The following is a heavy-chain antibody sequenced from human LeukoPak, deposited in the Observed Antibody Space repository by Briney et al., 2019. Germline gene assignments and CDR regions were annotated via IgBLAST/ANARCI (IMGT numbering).Heavy chain of an antibody. CDR2: SGGNT. CDR3: ARDRVGATTNFDY. D-gene: IGHD1-26*01. V-gene: IGHV3-53*01. J-gene: IGHJ4*02. Sequence: SGGNTYYADSVKGRFTISRDNSKNTLYLQMNSLRAEDTAVYYCARDRVGATTNFDYWGQGTLVTVSS.